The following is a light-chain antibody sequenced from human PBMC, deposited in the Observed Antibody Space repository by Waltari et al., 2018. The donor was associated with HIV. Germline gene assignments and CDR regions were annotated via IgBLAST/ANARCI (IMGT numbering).Light chain of an antibody. V-gene: IGLV2-14*03. CDR2: DVT. CDR1: SSDVGGSNY. CDR3: VSYTSTIPLGAV. J-gene: IGLJ7*01. Sequence: QSALTQPASVSGSPGQSITISCTGTSSDVGGSNYVSWYQQHPGKAPKLIIYDVTDRPSGVSNRFSGSKSGNTASLTISGLQAEDEADYYCVSYTSTIPLGAVFGGGTQLTVL.